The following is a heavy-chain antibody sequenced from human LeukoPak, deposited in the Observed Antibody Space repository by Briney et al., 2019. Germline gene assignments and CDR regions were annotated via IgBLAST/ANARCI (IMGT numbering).Heavy chain of an antibody. CDR3: ARVRYYDSSGNDAFDI. D-gene: IGHD3-22*01. J-gene: IGHJ3*02. V-gene: IGHV1-18*01. Sequence: ASVKVSCKDSGYTFTSYGISWVRQAPGQGLEWMGWISAYNGNTNYAQKLQGRVTMTTDTSTSTAYMELRSLRSADTAVYYCARVRYYDSSGNDAFDIWDQGTMVTVSS. CDR2: ISAYNGNT. CDR1: GYTFTSYG.